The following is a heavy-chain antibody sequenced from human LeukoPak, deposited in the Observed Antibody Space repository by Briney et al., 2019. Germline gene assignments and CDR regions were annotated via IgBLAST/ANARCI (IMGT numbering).Heavy chain of an antibody. V-gene: IGHV3-73*01. D-gene: IGHD3-3*01. J-gene: IGHJ5*02. CDR2: IRSKANNYAT. CDR1: GFTFSGSA. Sequence: PGGPLRLSCAASGFTFSGSAMHWVRQASGKGLQWVGRIRSKANNYATAYAASVKGRFTISRDDSKNTAYLQMNSLKTEDTAVYYCTTEFLDPWGQGTLVTVSS. CDR3: TTEFLDP.